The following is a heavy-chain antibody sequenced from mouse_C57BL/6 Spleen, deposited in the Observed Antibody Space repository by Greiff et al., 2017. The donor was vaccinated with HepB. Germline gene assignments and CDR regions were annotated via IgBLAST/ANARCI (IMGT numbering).Heavy chain of an antibody. CDR2: IGPNSGGT. CDR3: AREITTVVATRYFDV. CDR1: GYTFTSYR. J-gene: IGHJ1*03. Sequence: VQLQQPGAELVKPGASVKLSCKASGYTFTSYRMHWVKQRPGRGLEWIGRIGPNSGGTKYNEKFKSKATLTVDKPSSTAYMQLSSLTSEDSAVYYCAREITTVVATRYFDVWGTGTTVTVSS. V-gene: IGHV1-72*01. D-gene: IGHD1-1*01.